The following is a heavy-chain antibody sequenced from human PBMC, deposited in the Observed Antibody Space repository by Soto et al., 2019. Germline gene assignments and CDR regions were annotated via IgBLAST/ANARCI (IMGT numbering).Heavy chain of an antibody. Sequence: ASVKVSCKASGYTFINYAIHWVRQAPGQRLEWMGWINAGNGNTKYSQKFHGRVTITRDTSASTAYIELSRLRSEDTAVYYCARDYYNYYDISVYSRPPAYWGQGTRVTVPS. CDR3: ARDYYNYYDISVYSRPPAY. J-gene: IGHJ4*02. V-gene: IGHV1-3*01. CDR2: INAGNGNT. CDR1: GYTFINYA. D-gene: IGHD3-22*01.